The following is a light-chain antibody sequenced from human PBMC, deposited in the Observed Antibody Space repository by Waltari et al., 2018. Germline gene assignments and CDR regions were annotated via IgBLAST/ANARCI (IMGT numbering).Light chain of an antibody. J-gene: IGKJ2*01. V-gene: IGKV3-20*01. CDR1: QGVGSS. Sequence: EIVLTQSPGTVSLSPGERATLSCRASQGVGSSLAWFQQKPGQASRLLIYSASSRATGIPDRFSGSGSGTDFTLTITRLEPGDFAVYYCQQYGSSPYTFGQGTKLEIK. CDR2: SAS. CDR3: QQYGSSPYT.